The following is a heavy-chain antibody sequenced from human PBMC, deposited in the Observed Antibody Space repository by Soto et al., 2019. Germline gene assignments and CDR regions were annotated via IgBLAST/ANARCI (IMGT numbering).Heavy chain of an antibody. V-gene: IGHV2-5*01. CDR2: IYWNDDK. Sequence: SGPTLVNPTQTLTLTCTFSGFSLSTSGVGVGWIRQPPGKALEWLALIYWNDDKRYSPSLKSRLTITKDTSKNQVVLTMTNMDPRETERYYCAKRIVAQIKSSDNWFDPWGQGTLVIVSA. J-gene: IGHJ5*02. CDR1: GFSLSTSGVG. CDR3: AKRIVAQIKSSDNWFDP. D-gene: IGHD5-12*01.